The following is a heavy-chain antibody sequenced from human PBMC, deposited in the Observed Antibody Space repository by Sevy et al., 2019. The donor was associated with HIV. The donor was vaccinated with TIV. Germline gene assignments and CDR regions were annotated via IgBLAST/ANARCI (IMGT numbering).Heavy chain of an antibody. D-gene: IGHD3-10*01. Sequence: ASVKVSCKTSGYSFTTYYLHWTRQVPGQGLEWMGRNNPLIGAANYIQKFQGRVSMTRDTSINTAYLELSNLSSDDTAIYYCASYNHWGQGTLVTVSS. CDR1: GYSFTTYY. CDR2: NNPLIGAA. V-gene: IGHV1-2*06. J-gene: IGHJ5*02. CDR3: ASYNH.